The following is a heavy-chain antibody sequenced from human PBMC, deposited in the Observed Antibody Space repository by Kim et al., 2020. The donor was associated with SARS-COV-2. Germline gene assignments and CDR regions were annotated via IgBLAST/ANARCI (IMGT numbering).Heavy chain of an antibody. CDR2: IKQDGSGK. J-gene: IGHJ4*02. D-gene: IGHD3-22*01. V-gene: IGHV3-7*01. CDR3: ARGTFSGYEYYFDY. CDR1: GFTFSSYW. Sequence: GGSLRLSCAASGFTFSSYWMSWVRQAPGKGLEWVANIKQDGSGKYYVDSAKGRFTISRDNAKNSLYLQMNSLRAEDTAVYYCARGTFSGYEYYFDYWGQGPLVTVSS.